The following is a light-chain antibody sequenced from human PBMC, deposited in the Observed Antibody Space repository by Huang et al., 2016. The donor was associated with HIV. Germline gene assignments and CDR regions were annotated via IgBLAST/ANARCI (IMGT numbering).Light chain of an antibody. J-gene: IGKJ4*01. CDR3: QQYHALPVT. CDR1: QDINKY. CDR2: DAA. V-gene: IGKV1-33*01. Sequence: DIKMTQSQSSLSASVGDRVTITCQASQDINKYLAWYHQKPGKAPKLLIYDAAKLETGVPSRFSGSGSGTTFTFTISSLQPEDIATYYCQQYHALPVTFGGGTKVEIK.